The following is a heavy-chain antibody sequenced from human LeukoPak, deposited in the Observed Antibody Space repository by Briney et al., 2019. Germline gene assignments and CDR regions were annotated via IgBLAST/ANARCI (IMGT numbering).Heavy chain of an antibody. Sequence: GGSLRLSCAASGFTFSSYAMSWVRQAPGKGLEWVSSISSSSEFIYYADSVKGRFTISRDNARNSLYLQMNSLRAEDTAVYYCVRWLGAIAWPYYFDYWGQGTLVTVSS. D-gene: IGHD3-16*02. V-gene: IGHV3-21*01. CDR1: GFTFSSYA. CDR3: VRWLGAIAWPYYFDY. J-gene: IGHJ4*02. CDR2: ISSSSEFI.